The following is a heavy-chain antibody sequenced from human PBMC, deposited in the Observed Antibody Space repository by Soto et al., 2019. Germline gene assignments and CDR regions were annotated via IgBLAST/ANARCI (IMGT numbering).Heavy chain of an antibody. V-gene: IGHV4-39*01. CDR3: ARGGRITMVRGVIIRGSSDY. D-gene: IGHD3-10*01. CDR1: GGSISSNIYY. CDR2: IHYSGST. J-gene: IGHJ4*02. Sequence: SETLSLTCTVSGGSISSNIYYWGWIRQPPGKGLEWIGNIHYSGSTYYDSSLKSRVTISVDTSKNQFSLKLSSVTAADTAVYYCARGGRITMVRGVIIRGSSDYWGQGTLVTVS.